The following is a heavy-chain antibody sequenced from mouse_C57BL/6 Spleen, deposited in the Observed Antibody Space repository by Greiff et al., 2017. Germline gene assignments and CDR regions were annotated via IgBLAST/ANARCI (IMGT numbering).Heavy chain of an antibody. D-gene: IGHD2-5*01. CDR1: GYTFTEYT. Sequence: VQLQQSGAELVKPGASVKLSCKASGYTFTEYTIHWVKQRPGQGLEWIGRFYPGSGSIKYNAKFQDKATLTADKSSSTVYMELSRLTSEDSAVYFWATPKDESTNYSNYGWFAYWGQGTLVTVSA. CDR2: FYPGSGSI. V-gene: IGHV1-62-2*01. CDR3: ATPKDESTNYSNYGWFAY. J-gene: IGHJ3*01.